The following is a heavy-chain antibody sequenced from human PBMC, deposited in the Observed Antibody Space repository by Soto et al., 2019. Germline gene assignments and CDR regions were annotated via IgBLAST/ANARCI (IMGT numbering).Heavy chain of an antibody. V-gene: IGHV1-8*02. CDR2: VNPISGNT. Sequence: ASVKVSCKASGYTFTNYDINWVRQATGQGFEWMGWVNPISGNTGYAQKFQGRVTMTRNTSITTAYMELSSLRSEDTAVYYCARRNSYSYYMDVWGTGTTVTVSS. CDR3: ARRNSYSYYMDV. J-gene: IGHJ6*03. CDR1: GYTFTNYD.